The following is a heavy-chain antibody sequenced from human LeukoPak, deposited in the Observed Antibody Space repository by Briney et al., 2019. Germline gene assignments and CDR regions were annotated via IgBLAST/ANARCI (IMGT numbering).Heavy chain of an antibody. CDR3: SRQRAGFTVTTSDY. V-gene: IGHV3-48*01. CDR1: GFTFSSYS. D-gene: IGHD4-11*01. J-gene: IGHJ4*02. Sequence: GGSLRLSCAASGFTFSSYSMNWVRQAPGKGLEWISYISGSGSTIYFADSVKGRFAIPRDNAKNSVHLQMNSLRAEDTAGDSCSRQRAGFTVTTSDYWGQGTLVTVSS. CDR2: ISGSGSTI.